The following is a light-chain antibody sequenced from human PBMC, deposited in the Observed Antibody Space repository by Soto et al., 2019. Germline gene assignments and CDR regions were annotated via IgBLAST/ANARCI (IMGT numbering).Light chain of an antibody. J-gene: IGKJ1*01. CDR1: ESVSRN. CDR2: DAS. Sequence: EVVMTQSPATLSVSPGERATLSCRSSESVSRNLAWYQQKPGQAPRLLIYDASTRATGIPDRFSGGGSGTEFTLTISSLQSEDFTVYYCQQYNKWPLTFGQGTKVDIK. CDR3: QQYNKWPLT. V-gene: IGKV3-15*01.